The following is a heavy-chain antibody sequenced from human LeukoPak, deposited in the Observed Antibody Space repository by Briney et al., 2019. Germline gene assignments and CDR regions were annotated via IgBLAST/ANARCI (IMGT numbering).Heavy chain of an antibody. Sequence: GGSLRLSCAASGFTFSSYAMSWVRQAPGKGLEWVSSISSSSSYIYYADSVKGRFTISRDNAKNSLYLQMNSLRAEDTAVYYCARVDSSGWYSHGAFDIWGQGTMVTVSS. J-gene: IGHJ3*02. V-gene: IGHV3-21*01. CDR1: GFTFSSYA. D-gene: IGHD6-19*01. CDR3: ARVDSSGWYSHGAFDI. CDR2: ISSSSSYI.